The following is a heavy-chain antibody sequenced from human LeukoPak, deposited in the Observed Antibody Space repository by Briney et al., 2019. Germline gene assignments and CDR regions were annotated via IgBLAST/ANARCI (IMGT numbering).Heavy chain of an antibody. CDR1: GFTVSSNY. J-gene: IGHJ4*02. CDR2: IYSGGST. CDR3: AAYYYDSSGYQDY. V-gene: IGHV3-53*01. D-gene: IGHD3-22*01. Sequence: PGGSLRLSCAASGFTVSSNYMSWVRQAPGKGLEWVSVIYSGGSTYYADSVKGRFTISRDNSKNTLYLQMNSLRAEDTAVYYCAAYYYDSSGYQDYWGQGTLVTVSS.